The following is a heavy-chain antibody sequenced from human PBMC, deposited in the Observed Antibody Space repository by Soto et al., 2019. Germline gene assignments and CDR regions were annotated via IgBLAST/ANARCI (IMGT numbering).Heavy chain of an antibody. V-gene: IGHV1-8*01. D-gene: IGHD6-19*01. CDR3: AVPGGDQWPKTKIDY. Sequence: ASVKVSCKASGYTFTSYDINWVRQATGQGLEWMGWMNPNSGNTGYAQKFQGRVTMTRNTSISTAYMELSSLRSEDTAVYYCAVPGGDQWPKTKIDYWGQGTLVTVSS. CDR1: GYTFTSYD. J-gene: IGHJ4*02. CDR2: MNPNSGNT.